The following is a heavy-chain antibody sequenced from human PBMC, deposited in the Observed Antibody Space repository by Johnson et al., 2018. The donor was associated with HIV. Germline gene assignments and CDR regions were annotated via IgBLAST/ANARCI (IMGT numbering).Heavy chain of an antibody. CDR1: GFTFDDYA. J-gene: IGHJ3*01. Sequence: VQLVESGGGLVQPGRSLRLSCAASGFTFDDYAMHWVRQAPGKGLEWVSGISWNSGSIAYADSVKGRFTISRDNAKNSLYLQMNSLRAEDTAVYYCARDGGYNLWSGWPPGAFDFWGQGTMVTVSS. D-gene: IGHD3-3*01. CDR2: ISWNSGSI. CDR3: ARDGGYNLWSGWPPGAFDF. V-gene: IGHV3-9*01.